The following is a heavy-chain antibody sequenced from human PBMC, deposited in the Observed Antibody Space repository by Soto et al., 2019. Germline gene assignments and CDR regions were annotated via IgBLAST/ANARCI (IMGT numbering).Heavy chain of an antibody. CDR3: ARRAKIAAAGTRRVYGMDV. J-gene: IGHJ6*02. Sequence: QVQLVESGGGVVQPGRSLRLSCAASGFTFSSYGMHWVRQAPGKGLEWVAVIWYDGSNKYYADSVKGRFTISRDNSKNTLYLQMNSLRAEDTAVYYCARRAKIAAAGTRRVYGMDVWGQGTTVTVSS. CDR2: IWYDGSNK. V-gene: IGHV3-33*01. CDR1: GFTFSSYG. D-gene: IGHD6-13*01.